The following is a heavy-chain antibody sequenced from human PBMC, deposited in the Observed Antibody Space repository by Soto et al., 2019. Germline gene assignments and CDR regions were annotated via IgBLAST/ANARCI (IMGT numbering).Heavy chain of an antibody. CDR2: IDYSGST. CDR3: AASCVGCGGFNYYGMDV. V-gene: IGHV4-31*03. D-gene: IGHD2-21*01. CDR1: GGSISSGGYY. J-gene: IGHJ6*02. Sequence: QVQLQESGPGLVKPSQTLSLTCTVSGGSISSGGYYWSWIRQHPGKGLEWIGYIDYSGSTYYNPSLKSRVTISVDTSKNQSSLKLSSVTAADTAVYYCAASCVGCGGFNYYGMDVWGQGTTVTVSS.